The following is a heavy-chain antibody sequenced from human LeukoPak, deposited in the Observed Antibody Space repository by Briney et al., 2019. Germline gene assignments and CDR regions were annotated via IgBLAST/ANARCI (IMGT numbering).Heavy chain of an antibody. CDR2: ISWNSGSI. J-gene: IGHJ6*02. CDR1: GFTFDDYA. CDR3: AKDSSSWSYYYYGMDV. V-gene: IGHV3-9*01. D-gene: IGHD6-13*01. Sequence: QSGRSLRLSCAASGFTFDDYAMHWVRQAPGKGLEWVSGISWNSGSIGYADSVKGRFTISRDNAKNSLYLQMNGLRAEDTALYYCAKDSSSWSYYYYGMDVWGQGTTVTVSS.